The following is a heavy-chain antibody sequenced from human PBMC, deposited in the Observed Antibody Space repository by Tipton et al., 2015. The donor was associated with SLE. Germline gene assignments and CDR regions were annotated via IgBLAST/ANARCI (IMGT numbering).Heavy chain of an antibody. CDR3: ARWIIDGSGSYYYFDY. CDR1: GGSISSYY. CDR2: IYYSGST. D-gene: IGHD3-10*01. Sequence: PGLVKPSETLSLTCTVSGGSISSYYWSWIRQPPGKGLEWIGYIYYSGSTNYNPSLKSRVTISVDTSKNQFSLKLSSVTAADTAVYYCARWIIDGSGSYYYFDYWGQGTLVTVSS. V-gene: IGHV4-59*12. J-gene: IGHJ4*02.